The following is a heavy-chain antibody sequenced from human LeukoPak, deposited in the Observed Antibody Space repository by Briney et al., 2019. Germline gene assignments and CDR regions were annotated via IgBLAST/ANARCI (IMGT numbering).Heavy chain of an antibody. D-gene: IGHD3-3*01. V-gene: IGHV1-24*01. CDR2: LDPEDGET. CDR3: ATDRVGFWSGQGYFDL. J-gene: IGHJ2*01. CDR1: GYTLTELS. Sequence: ASVKVSCKVSGYTLTELSMHWVRQAPGKGLEWMGGLDPEDGETIYAQKFQGRVTMTEDTSTDTAYMELSSLRSEDTAVYYCATDRVGFWSGQGYFDLWGRGTLVTVSS.